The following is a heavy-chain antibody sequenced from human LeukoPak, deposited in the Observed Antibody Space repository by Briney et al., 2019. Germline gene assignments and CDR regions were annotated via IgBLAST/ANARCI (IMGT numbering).Heavy chain of an antibody. CDR1: GFTFSSYA. V-gene: IGHV3-23*01. CDR2: ISGSGGST. Sequence: GGSLRLSCAASGFTFSSYAMSWVRQAPGKGLEWVSAISGSGGSTYYADSVKGRFTISRDNSKSTLYLQMNSLRAEDTAVYYCAKGGAVADYYFDYWGQGTLVTVSS. CDR3: AKGGAVADYYFDY. D-gene: IGHD6-19*01. J-gene: IGHJ4*02.